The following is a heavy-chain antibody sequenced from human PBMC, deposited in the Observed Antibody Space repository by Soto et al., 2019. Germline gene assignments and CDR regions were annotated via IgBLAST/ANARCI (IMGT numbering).Heavy chain of an antibody. CDR2: INAGNGNT. J-gene: IGHJ4*02. CDR1: GYTFTSYA. V-gene: IGHV1-3*01. D-gene: IGHD3-3*01. CDR3: AFFFRFLEGLLPYHSYYLDY. Sequence: GASVKVSCKASGYTFTSYAMHWVRQSPGQRLKRMGWINAGNGNTKYSQKLQGRVTMTTDTSTSTAYMELRSLRSDDTAVYYCAFFFRFLEGLLPYHSYYLDYWGQGTLVTVSS.